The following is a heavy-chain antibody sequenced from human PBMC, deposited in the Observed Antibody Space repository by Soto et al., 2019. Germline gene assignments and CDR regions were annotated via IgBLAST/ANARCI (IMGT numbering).Heavy chain of an antibody. CDR1: GFTFSSYG. Sequence: LRLSCAASGFTFSSYGMHWVRQAPGKGLEWVAVIWYDGSNKYYADSVKGRFTISRDNSKNTLYLQMNSLRAEDTAVYYCARSDSPAAVWAFDIWGQGTMVTVSS. CDR3: ARSDSPAAVWAFDI. V-gene: IGHV3-33*01. CDR2: IWYDGSNK. D-gene: IGHD2-2*01. J-gene: IGHJ3*02.